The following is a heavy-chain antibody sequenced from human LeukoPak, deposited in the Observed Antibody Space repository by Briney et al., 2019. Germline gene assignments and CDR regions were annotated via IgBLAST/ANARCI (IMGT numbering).Heavy chain of an antibody. CDR1: GGSISSYY. J-gene: IGHJ4*02. V-gene: IGHV4-59*01. CDR2: IYYSGST. Sequence: SETLSLTCTVSGGSISSYYWSWIRQPPGKGLEWIGYIYYSGSTNYNPSLKSRVTISLDTSKNQFSLKLSSVTAADTAVYYCARDRGGSSRHEFDYWGQGTLVTVSS. D-gene: IGHD1-26*01. CDR3: ARDRGGSSRHEFDY.